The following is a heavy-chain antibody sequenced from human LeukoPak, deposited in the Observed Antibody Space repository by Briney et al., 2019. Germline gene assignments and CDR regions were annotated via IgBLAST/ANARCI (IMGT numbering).Heavy chain of an antibody. D-gene: IGHD3-16*01. Sequence: ASVKVSCKASGYTFISYPMHWVRQAPGQSLEWMGWINAGNGNTKYSQKFQGRVTITRDTSASTAYLELSSLRSEDTAVYYCARGGRYAYFLDYWGQGTLVTVSS. CDR3: ARGGRYAYFLDY. V-gene: IGHV1-3*01. CDR2: INAGNGNT. J-gene: IGHJ4*02. CDR1: GYTFISYP.